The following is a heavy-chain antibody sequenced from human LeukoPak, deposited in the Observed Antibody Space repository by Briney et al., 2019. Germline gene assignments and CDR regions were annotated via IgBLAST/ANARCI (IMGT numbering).Heavy chain of an antibody. D-gene: IGHD2-2*01. Sequence: GTLRLSCAASGVTFNSNTMHWDRHSPGQGLGWVVSTSSSMSYIDYADYVKARFTISRDNAKNSLYLQMNGLRLEDTAIYHCATERMPGAPISPFRPEFDPWGQGTLVTVSS. CDR2: TSSSMSYI. CDR1: GVTFNSNT. J-gene: IGHJ5*02. CDR3: ATERMPGAPISPFRPEFDP. V-gene: IGHV3-21*04.